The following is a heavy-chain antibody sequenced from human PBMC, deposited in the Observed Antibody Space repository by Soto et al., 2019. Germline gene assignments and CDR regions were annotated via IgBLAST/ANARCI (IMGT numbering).Heavy chain of an antibody. CDR2: IIPILSIA. V-gene: IGHV1-69*02. J-gene: IGHJ4*02. CDR3: ASPCGCDCYGGFDY. CDR1: GCTFSSYT. D-gene: IGHD2-21*02. Sequence: SVKVSCKASGCTFSSYTISWVRQAPGQGLEWMGRIIPILSIANYAQKLQGRVRITADKSTSPAYMELSSLRSEYTAVYYCASPCGCDCYGGFDYWGQGTLVTVSS.